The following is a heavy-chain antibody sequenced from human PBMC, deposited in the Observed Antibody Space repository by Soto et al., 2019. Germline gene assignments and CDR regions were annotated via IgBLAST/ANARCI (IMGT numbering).Heavy chain of an antibody. CDR3: AKDANVGYCSSTSCDDLMMEYYGMDV. CDR2: ISYDGSNK. CDR1: GFTFSSYG. J-gene: IGHJ6*02. D-gene: IGHD2-2*01. Sequence: GGSLRLSCAASGFTFSSYGMHWVRQAPGKGLEWVAVISYDGSNKYYADSVKGRFTISRDNSKNTLYLQMNSLRAEDTAVSYCAKDANVGYCSSTSCDDLMMEYYGMDVWGQGTTVTVSS. V-gene: IGHV3-30*18.